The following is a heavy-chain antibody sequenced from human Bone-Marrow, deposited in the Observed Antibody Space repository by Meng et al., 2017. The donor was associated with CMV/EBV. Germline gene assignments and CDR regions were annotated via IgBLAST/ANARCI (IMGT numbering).Heavy chain of an antibody. J-gene: IGHJ4*02. CDR3: AAVGSWSNLYKGNIDY. CDR2: IVVASGDT. V-gene: IGHV1-58*01. CDR1: GSTLSTSA. Sequence: SVKVSCKASGSTLSTSAVHWVRQARGQRLEWMGWIVVASGDTNYAQKFHERVTITWDMSTIPAYMELSSLRSEDTAMYYCAAVGSWSNLYKGNIDYWGQGTLVTVSS. D-gene: IGHD3-3*01.